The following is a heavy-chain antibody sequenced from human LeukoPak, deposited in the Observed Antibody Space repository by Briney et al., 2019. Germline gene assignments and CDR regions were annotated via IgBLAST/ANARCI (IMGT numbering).Heavy chain of an antibody. J-gene: IGHJ4*02. Sequence: GGSLRLSCAGSGFTFINYWVSWVRQAPGKGLQWVANIKQDGSEKYYVDSVKGRFTISRDNAKSSLYLQMNSLRAEDTAVYYCAREGVSGALDYWGQGTLVTVSS. CDR2: IKQDGSEK. CDR3: AREGVSGALDY. D-gene: IGHD6-19*01. CDR1: GFTFINYW. V-gene: IGHV3-7*01.